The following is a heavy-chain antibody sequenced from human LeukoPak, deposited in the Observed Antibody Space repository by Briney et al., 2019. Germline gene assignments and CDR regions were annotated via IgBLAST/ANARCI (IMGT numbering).Heavy chain of an antibody. CDR3: ATSRNDYGGTKALDY. D-gene: IGHD4-23*01. CDR2: MNPNSGGT. V-gene: IGHV1-2*02. CDR1: GYTFTSYD. Sequence: ASVKVSCKASGYTFTSYDIDWVRQATGQGLEWMGWMNPNSGGTNYAQKFQGRVTMTRDTSISTAYMELSSLRSEDTAVYYCATSRNDYGGTKALDYWGQGTLVTVSS. J-gene: IGHJ4*02.